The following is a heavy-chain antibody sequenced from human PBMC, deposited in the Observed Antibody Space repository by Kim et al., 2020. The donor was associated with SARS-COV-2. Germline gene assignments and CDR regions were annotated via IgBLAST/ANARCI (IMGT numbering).Heavy chain of an antibody. CDR2: IDPSDSYT. J-gene: IGHJ5*02. CDR3: ARHRSDFWTGYGHEHWFDP. D-gene: IGHD3-3*01. Sequence: GESLKISCKGSGYSFTSYWISWVRQMPGKGLEWMGRIDPSDSYTNYSPSFQGHVTISADKPISTAYLQWSSLKASDTAMYYCARHRSDFWTGYGHEHWFDPWGQGTLVTVSS. V-gene: IGHV5-10-1*01. CDR1: GYSFTSYW.